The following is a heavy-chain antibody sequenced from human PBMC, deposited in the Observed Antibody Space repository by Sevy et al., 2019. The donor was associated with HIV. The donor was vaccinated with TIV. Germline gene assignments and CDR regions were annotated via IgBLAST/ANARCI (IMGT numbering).Heavy chain of an antibody. CDR3: AKYRARGVVINLFDY. D-gene: IGHD3-3*01. CDR2: ISGSGGST. J-gene: IGHJ4*02. Sequence: GGSLRLSCAASGFTFSSYAMSWVRQAPGKGLEWVSAISGSGGSTYYADPVKVRFTISRDNSKNTLYLQMNSLRAEDTAVYYCAKYRARGVVINLFDYWGQGTLFTVSS. CDR1: GFTFSSYA. V-gene: IGHV3-23*01.